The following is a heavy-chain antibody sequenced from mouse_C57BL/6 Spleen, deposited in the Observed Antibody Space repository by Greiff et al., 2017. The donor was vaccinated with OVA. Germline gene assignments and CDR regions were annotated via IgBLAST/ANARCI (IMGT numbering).Heavy chain of an antibody. CDR3: AKNDGGSSYYAMDY. CDR1: GFSLTSYG. CDR2: IWRGGST. J-gene: IGHJ4*01. V-gene: IGHV2-5*01. D-gene: IGHD1-1*01. Sequence: VQGVESGPGLVQPSQSLSITCTVSGFSLTSYGVHWVRQSPGKGLEWLGVIWRGGSTDYNAAFMSRLSITKDNSKSQVFFKMNSLQADDTAIYYCAKNDGGSSYYAMDYWGQGTSVTVSS.